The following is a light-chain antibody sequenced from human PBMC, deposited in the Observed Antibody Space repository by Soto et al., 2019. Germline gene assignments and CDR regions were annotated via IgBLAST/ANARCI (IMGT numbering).Light chain of an antibody. CDR3: QQYYGTPYT. CDR2: WAS. Sequence: DIVMTQSPDSLAVSLGERATINCKSSQSVFSSSTNENYLTWYQQKPGQPPKLLIYWASTRESGVPDRFSGSGSVTDFTRTLSSLQAEDVAVYFCQQYYGTPYTFGQGTKLEI. V-gene: IGKV4-1*01. CDR1: QSVFSSSTNENY. J-gene: IGKJ2*01.